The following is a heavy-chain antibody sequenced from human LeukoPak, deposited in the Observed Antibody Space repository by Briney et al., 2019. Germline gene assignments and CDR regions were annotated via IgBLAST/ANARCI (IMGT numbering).Heavy chain of an antibody. CDR2: IRYDGSNK. J-gene: IGHJ4*02. CDR1: GFTVSSSY. Sequence: GGSLRLSCAASGFTVSSSYMSWVRQAPGKGLEWVAFIRYDGSNKYYADSVKGRFTISRDNSKNTLYLQMNSLRAEDTAVYYCAKGGTIRSGYYFDYWGQGTLVTVSS. D-gene: IGHD3-16*01. V-gene: IGHV3-30*02. CDR3: AKGGTIRSGYYFDY.